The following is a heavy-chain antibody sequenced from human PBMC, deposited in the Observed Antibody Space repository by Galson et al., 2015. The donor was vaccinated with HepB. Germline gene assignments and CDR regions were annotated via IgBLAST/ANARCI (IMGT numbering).Heavy chain of an antibody. D-gene: IGHD6-19*01. CDR2: IIPILGIA. Sequence: SVKVSCKASGGTFSSYTISWVRQAPGQGLEWMGRIIPILGIANYAQKFQGRVTITADKSTSTAYMELSSLRSEDTAVYYCASITSSGWLRASGGIAFDIWGQGTMVTVSS. J-gene: IGHJ3*02. V-gene: IGHV1-69*02. CDR3: ASITSSGWLRASGGIAFDI. CDR1: GGTFSSYT.